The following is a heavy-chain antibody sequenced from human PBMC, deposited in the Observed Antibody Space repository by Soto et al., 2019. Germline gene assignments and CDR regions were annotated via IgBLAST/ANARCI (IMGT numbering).Heavy chain of an antibody. J-gene: IGHJ4*02. Sequence: EVQMSESGGGFVHPGGSPRLSCAASGFTFSDYSMSWVRQAPGKGLEWGSFISGDGENTYYADSVKGRFTISIDDSRNIVLLQMTSLRGEDTSIYFCARDTRDWGELIGFQVWGQGARVTVS. V-gene: IGHV3-23*01. D-gene: IGHD3-16*01. CDR3: ARDTRDWGELIGFQV. CDR2: ISGDGENT. CDR1: GFTFSDYS.